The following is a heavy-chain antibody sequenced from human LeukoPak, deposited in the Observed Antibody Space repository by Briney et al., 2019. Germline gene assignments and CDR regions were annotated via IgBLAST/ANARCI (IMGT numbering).Heavy chain of an antibody. CDR1: GFTFSSYA. CDR2: ISYDGSNK. D-gene: IGHD4/OR15-4a*01. Sequence: GRSLRLSCAASGFTFSSYAMHWVRQAPGKGLEWVAVISYDGSNKYYADSVKGRFTISRDNSKNTLYLQMNSLRAEDTAVYYCARDVLTARAFDIWGQGTMVTVSS. J-gene: IGHJ3*02. CDR3: ARDVLTARAFDI. V-gene: IGHV3-30-3*01.